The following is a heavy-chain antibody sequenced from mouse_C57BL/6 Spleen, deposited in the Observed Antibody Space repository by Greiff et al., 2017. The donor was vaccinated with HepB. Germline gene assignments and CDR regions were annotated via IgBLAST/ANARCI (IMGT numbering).Heavy chain of an antibody. CDR1: GYTFTSYW. CDR3: ARDTRDWYFDV. D-gene: IGHD1-1*01. Sequence: QVQLQQSGAELVKPGASVKLSCKASGYTFTSYWMHWVKQRPGQGLEWIGMIHPNSGSTNYNEKFKSKATLTVDKSSSTAYMQLSSLTSEDSAVYYCARDTRDWYFDVWGTGTTVTVSS. J-gene: IGHJ1*03. CDR2: IHPNSGST. V-gene: IGHV1-64*01.